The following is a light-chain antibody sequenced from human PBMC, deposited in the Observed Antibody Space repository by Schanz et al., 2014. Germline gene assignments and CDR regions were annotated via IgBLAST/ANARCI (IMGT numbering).Light chain of an antibody. V-gene: IGKV3D-15*01. CDR2: GAS. CDR1: QSVSSN. J-gene: IGKJ4*01. CDR3: QHYDSAPLT. Sequence: EIVMTQSPATLSVSPGERATLSCRASQSVSSNLAWYQQKPGQAPRLLIYGASTRATGIPARFTGSGSGTDFTLTISRLEPEDFAVYYCQHYDSAPLTFGGGTRVEIK.